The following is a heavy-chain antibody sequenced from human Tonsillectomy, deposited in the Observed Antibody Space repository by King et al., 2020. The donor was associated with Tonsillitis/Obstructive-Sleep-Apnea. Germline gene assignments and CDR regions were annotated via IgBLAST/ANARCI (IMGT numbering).Heavy chain of an antibody. J-gene: IGHJ4*02. V-gene: IGHV4-31*01. CDR1: GGSISSGGYY. D-gene: IGHD1-14*01. CDR2: IYYSGST. CDR3: ARAREEITDHVRFDS. Sequence: VQLQESGPGLVKPSQTLSLTCTVSGGSISSGGYYWRWIRQPPGKGLEWIGYIYYSGSTYYNPSLKSLVTISVDTSKNQFSLKLSSVTPADTAVYYCARAREEITDHVRFDSWGQGTLVTVSS.